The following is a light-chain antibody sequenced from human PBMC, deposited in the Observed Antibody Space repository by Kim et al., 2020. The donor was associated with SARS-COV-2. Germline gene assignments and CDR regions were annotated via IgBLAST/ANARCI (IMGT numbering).Light chain of an antibody. CDR2: KAS. CDR1: QTISSW. CDR3: QHYNSYPLT. V-gene: IGKV1-5*03. Sequence: DIQMTQSPSTLSASVGDRVTIACRASQTISSWLAWYQQKPGKAPKLLIYKASSLESGVPSGFSGSGSGTEFTLTISSLQPDDFATYYCQHYNSYPLTFGGGTKVDIK. J-gene: IGKJ4*01.